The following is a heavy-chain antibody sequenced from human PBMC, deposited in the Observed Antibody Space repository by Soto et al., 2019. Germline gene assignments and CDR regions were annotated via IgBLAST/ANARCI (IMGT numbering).Heavy chain of an antibody. CDR1: GYTFTSYG. V-gene: IGHV1-18*01. CDR3: ARGATLLWFGESTPNYGMDV. CDR2: ISAYNGNT. Sequence: GASVKVSCKASGYTFTSYGISWVRQAPGQGLEWMGWISAYNGNTNYAQKLQGRVTMTTDTSTSTAYMELRSLRSDDTAAYYCARGATLLWFGESTPNYGMDVWGQGTTVTLSS. D-gene: IGHD3-10*01. J-gene: IGHJ6*02.